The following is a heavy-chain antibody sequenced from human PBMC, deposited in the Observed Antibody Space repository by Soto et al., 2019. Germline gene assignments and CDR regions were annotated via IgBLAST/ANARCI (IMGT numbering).Heavy chain of an antibody. J-gene: IGHJ4*02. Sequence: PGGSLRLSCAASGFTFSSCGMHWVRQAPGKGLEWVAVISYDGSNKYYADSVKGRFTISRDNSKNTLYLQMNSLRAEDTAVYYCAKGRRRGYAPLDYWGQGTLVTVSS. CDR2: ISYDGSNK. D-gene: IGHD1-1*01. CDR1: GFTFSSCG. CDR3: AKGRRRGYAPLDY. V-gene: IGHV3-30*18.